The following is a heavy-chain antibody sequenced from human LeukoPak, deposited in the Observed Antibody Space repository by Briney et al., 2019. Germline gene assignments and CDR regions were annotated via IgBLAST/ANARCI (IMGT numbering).Heavy chain of an antibody. V-gene: IGHV3-11*04. Sequence: GGSLRLSCAASGFTFSGYYMSWIRQPPGKGLEWVSYISSSDITIYYADSVKGRFTISRDNAKNSLYLQMSSLRAEDTAVYYCARWSLLTPVSYWGQGTLVTVSS. J-gene: IGHJ4*02. CDR2: ISSSDITI. D-gene: IGHD3-10*01. CDR3: ARWSLLTPVSY. CDR1: GFTFSGYY.